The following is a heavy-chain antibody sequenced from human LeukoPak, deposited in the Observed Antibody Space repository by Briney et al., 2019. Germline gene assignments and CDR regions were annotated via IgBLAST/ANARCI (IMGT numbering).Heavy chain of an antibody. CDR3: AKEGGTRTRFDY. D-gene: IGHD1-7*01. J-gene: IGHJ4*02. V-gene: IGHV3-23*01. Sequence: GGSLRLSCAASGFTFSSSAMSWVRQAPGKGPYWVSAISGSGTGTYYADSVKGRFTVSRDNSKNTLYLQMNSLRAEDTAVYYCAKEGGTRTRFDYWGQGTLVTVSS. CDR2: ISGSGTGT. CDR1: GFTFSSSA.